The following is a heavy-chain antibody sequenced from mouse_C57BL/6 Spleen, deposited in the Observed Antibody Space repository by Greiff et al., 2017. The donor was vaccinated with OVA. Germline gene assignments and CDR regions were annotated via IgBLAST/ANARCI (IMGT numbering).Heavy chain of an antibody. Sequence: EVQGVESGGGLVQPGESLKLSCESNEYAFPSHDMSWVRKTPAKRLELVAAINSDGGSTYYPDTMERRFIISRDNTKKTLYLQTSSLRSEDTAWEYCARRRGSWYFDVWGTGTTVTVSS. CDR1: EYAFPSHD. J-gene: IGHJ1*03. CDR2: INSDGGST. CDR3: ARRRGSWYFDV. V-gene: IGHV5-2*01.